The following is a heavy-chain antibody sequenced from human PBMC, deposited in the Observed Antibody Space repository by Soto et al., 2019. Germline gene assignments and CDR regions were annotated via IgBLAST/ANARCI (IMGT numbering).Heavy chain of an antibody. J-gene: IGHJ5*02. CDR1: GYAFSNND. CDR2: MNPNSGNG. V-gene: IGHV1-8*01. CDR3: ARMATSGTLNWFDP. Sequence: QVQLVQSGAEVKKPGASVKVSCQASGYAFSNNDISWVRQGTGQGLEWMGWMNPNSGNGGYAQKFQGRVTMTRDTSTSTALNELRRLTSDDTAIYYCARMATSGTLNWFDPWGQGTLVTVSS.